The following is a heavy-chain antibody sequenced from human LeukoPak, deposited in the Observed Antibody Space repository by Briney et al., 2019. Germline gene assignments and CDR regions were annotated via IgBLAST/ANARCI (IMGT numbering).Heavy chain of an antibody. CDR1: GYIFTRDW. CDR2: IYPGDSDT. J-gene: IGHJ4*02. CDR3: AGGSFSYGPGGD. Sequence: GESLKISCKGSGYIFTRDWIAWVRQKTGKGLEWMGIIYPGDSDTRYSPSFQGHVTISADKSISTAYLQWSSLKASDTAMYFCAGGSFSYGPGGDWGQGTLVTVSS. D-gene: IGHD3-16*01. V-gene: IGHV5-51*01.